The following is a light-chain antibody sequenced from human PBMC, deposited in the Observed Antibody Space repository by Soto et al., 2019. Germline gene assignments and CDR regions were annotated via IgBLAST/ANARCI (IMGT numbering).Light chain of an antibody. Sequence: VPTHSPGPLSLSPGERATLSCRASQSLTNSFMAWYQQKPGQAPRLLIYDTSSRASGIPDRFSGSGSGTDFTLTISRLETEDFAVFYCQQYGTSEIIFGQGTRLEIK. CDR1: QSLTNSF. V-gene: IGKV3-20*01. J-gene: IGKJ5*01. CDR3: QQYGTSEII. CDR2: DTS.